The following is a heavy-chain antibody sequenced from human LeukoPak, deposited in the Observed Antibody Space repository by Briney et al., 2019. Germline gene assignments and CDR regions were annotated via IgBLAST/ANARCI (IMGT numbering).Heavy chain of an antibody. CDR3: ARAGDCTNGICYTADFDY. Sequence: PGGSLRLSCAPSGFIFSNYYMDWVRQAPGKGLEWVGRIRNKANRGTTEYAASVRGRFTISRDDSQNSVYLQMNSLNPDDTAVYYCARAGDCTNGICYTADFDYWGQGTLVTVSS. V-gene: IGHV3-72*01. CDR2: IRNKANRGTT. J-gene: IGHJ4*02. CDR1: GFIFSNYY. D-gene: IGHD2-8*01.